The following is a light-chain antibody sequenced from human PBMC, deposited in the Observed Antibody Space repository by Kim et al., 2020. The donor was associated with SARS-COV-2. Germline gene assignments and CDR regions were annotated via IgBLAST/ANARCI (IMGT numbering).Light chain of an antibody. V-gene: IGKV3-15*01. CDR1: QSISSG. Sequence: EVVMTQSPATLSVPPGERATLSCRSSQSISSGLAWYQQKPGQAPRLLMYGASTRATGIPARFSGSGSGTEFTLTISSLQSEDFAVYYCQQYDSWPPYNFGLGTKLEIK. J-gene: IGKJ2*01. CDR3: QQYDSWPPYN. CDR2: GAS.